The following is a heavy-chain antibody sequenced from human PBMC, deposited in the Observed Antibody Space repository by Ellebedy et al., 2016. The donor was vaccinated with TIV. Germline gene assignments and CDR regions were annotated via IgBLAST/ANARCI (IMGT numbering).Heavy chain of an antibody. Sequence: ASVKVSCKASGYTFTGYYMHWVRQAPGQGLEWMGWISAYNGNTNYAQKLQGRVTMTTDTSTSTAYMELRSLRSDDTAVYYCARDIVVPAAMRDGEDAFDIWGQGTMVTVSS. D-gene: IGHD2-2*01. CDR3: ARDIVVPAAMRDGEDAFDI. J-gene: IGHJ3*02. V-gene: IGHV1-18*04. CDR1: GYTFTGYY. CDR2: ISAYNGNT.